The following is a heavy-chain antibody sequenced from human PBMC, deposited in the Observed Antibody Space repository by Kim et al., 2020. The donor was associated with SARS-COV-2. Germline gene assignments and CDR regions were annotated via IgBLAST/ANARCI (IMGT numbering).Heavy chain of an antibody. J-gene: IGHJ4*02. V-gene: IGHV3-43*01. Sequence: TYYADAEKSRFTNSRDNSKNSLYLQMNSMRTEDTALYYCVKEGQLGGLDYWGQGTLVTVSS. CDR3: VKEGQLGGLDY. CDR2: T. D-gene: IGHD3-16*01.